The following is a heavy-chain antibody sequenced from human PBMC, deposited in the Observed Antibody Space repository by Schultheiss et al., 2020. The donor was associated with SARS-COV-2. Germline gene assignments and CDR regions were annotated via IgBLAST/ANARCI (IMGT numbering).Heavy chain of an antibody. CDR2: ISAYNGNT. CDR1: GYTFTSYG. CDR3: AREPGRRGYSYGYGANWFDP. J-gene: IGHJ5*02. D-gene: IGHD5-18*01. V-gene: IGHV1-18*01. Sequence: ASVKVSCKASGYTFTSYGISWVRQAPGQGLEWMGWISAYNGNTNYAQKLQGRVTMTTDTSTSTAYMELRSLRSEDTAVYYCAREPGRRGYSYGYGANWFDPWGQGALVTVSS.